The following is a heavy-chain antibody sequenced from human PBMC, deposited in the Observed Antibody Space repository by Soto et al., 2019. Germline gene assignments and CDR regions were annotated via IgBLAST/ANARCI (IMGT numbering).Heavy chain of an antibody. CDR3: ARGSWGSYSVIDS. Sequence: GASVKVSCKTSGYTFTSYYIHWVRQAPGQGLEWVGIIDPHGGTTTYAQKFQGRVTVTSDTSTSTVYMDVSSLRSDDTAVYYCARGSWGSYSVIDSWGQGTLVTVSS. J-gene: IGHJ4*02. V-gene: IGHV1-46*01. CDR1: GYTFTSYY. CDR2: IDPHGGTT. D-gene: IGHD3-16*01.